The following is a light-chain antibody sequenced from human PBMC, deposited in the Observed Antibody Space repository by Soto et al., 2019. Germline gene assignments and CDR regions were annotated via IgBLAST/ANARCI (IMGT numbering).Light chain of an antibody. CDR2: AAS. V-gene: IGKV1-8*01. Sequence: AILMTQSPSSLSASTGDRVTITCRASQGISSSLAWYQQEPGKAPKLLIYAASTLQSGVPSRFSGSGSGTDFTLTISCLQSEDFATYYCQQYYSYPLTFGQGTKVDIK. CDR3: QQYYSYPLT. J-gene: IGKJ1*01. CDR1: QGISSS.